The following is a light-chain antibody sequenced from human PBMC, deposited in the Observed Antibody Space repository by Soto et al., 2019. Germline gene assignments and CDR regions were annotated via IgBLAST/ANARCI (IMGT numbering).Light chain of an antibody. CDR1: SGSIASNY. Sequence: NFMLTQPHSVSESPGKTVTISCAGSSGSIASNYVQWYQQRPGSAPTTVIYADNQRPSGVPDRFSGSIASSSNSASLTISGLRTEDEADYYCQSYDSTNVVFGGGTKLTVL. CDR3: QSYDSTNVV. V-gene: IGLV6-57*02. CDR2: ADN. J-gene: IGLJ2*01.